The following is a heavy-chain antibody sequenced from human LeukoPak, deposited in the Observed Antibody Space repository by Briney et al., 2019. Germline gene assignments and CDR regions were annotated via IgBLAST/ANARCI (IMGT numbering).Heavy chain of an antibody. Sequence: GGSLRLSCAASGFTFSSYEMNWVRQAPGKGLEWVSYISSSGSTIYYAGSVKGRFTISRDNAKNSLYLQMNSLRAEDTAVYYCSELGITMIGGVWGKGTTVTISS. J-gene: IGHJ6*04. V-gene: IGHV3-48*03. CDR2: ISSSGSTI. CDR3: SELGITMIGGV. CDR1: GFTFSSYE. D-gene: IGHD3-10*02.